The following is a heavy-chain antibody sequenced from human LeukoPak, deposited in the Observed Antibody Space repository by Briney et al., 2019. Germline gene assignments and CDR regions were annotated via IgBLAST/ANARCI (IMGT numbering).Heavy chain of an antibody. D-gene: IGHD6-13*01. J-gene: IGHJ6*03. Sequence: ASVKVSCKVSGNSLIYLSMHWVRQAPGKGLEWLGGLDPEGGGLIYAQNFQGRVIMTKDTSTDTAYMELSSLKSEDTGVYYCARGATAGRFSLRPTGAYYMDVWGKGTTVTVSS. CDR2: LDPEGGGL. CDR3: ARGATAGRFSLRPTGAYYMDV. CDR1: GNSLIYLS. V-gene: IGHV1-24*01.